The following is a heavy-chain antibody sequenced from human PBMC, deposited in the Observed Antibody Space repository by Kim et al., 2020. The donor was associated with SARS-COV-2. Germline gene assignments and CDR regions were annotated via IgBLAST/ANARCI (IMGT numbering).Heavy chain of an antibody. CDR2: ITGGGDST. V-gene: IGHV3-23*01. CDR1: GFTFRNYV. Sequence: GGSLRLSCATSGFTFRNYVMSWVRQAPGKGLEWVSCITGGGDSTYYADSVKGRFTISRDNFKNTLYLQMNSLRAEDTAVYYCAKRIAGSIDYWGQGTLVTVSS. CDR3: AKRIAGSIDY. J-gene: IGHJ4*02.